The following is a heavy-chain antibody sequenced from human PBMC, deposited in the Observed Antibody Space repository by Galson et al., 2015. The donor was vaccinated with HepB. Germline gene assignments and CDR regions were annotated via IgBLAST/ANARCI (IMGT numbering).Heavy chain of an antibody. D-gene: IGHD3-22*01. CDR1: GFTFSSYS. CDR3: ARVSYYDSSGYYFDY. V-gene: IGHV3-21*01. J-gene: IGHJ4*02. CDR2: ISSSSSYI. Sequence: SLRLSCAASGFTFSSYSMNWVRQAPGKGLEWVSSISSSSSYIYYADSVKGRFTISRDNAKNSLYLQMNSLRAEDTAVYYCARVSYYDSSGYYFDYWGQGTLVTVSS.